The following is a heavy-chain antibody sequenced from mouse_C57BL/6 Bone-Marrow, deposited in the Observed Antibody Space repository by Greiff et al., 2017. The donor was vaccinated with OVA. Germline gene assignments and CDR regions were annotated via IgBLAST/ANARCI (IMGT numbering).Heavy chain of an antibody. CDR2: IRLKSDNYAT. Sequence: EVKLEESGGGLVQPGGSMKLSCVASGFTFSNYWMNWVRQSPEKGLEWVAQIRLKSDNYATHYAESVKGRFTISRDDSKSSVYLQMNNLRAEDTGIYYCTVYYYGLWYFDVWGTGTTVTVSS. V-gene: IGHV6-3*01. CDR3: TVYYYGLWYFDV. CDR1: GFTFSNYW. J-gene: IGHJ1*03. D-gene: IGHD1-1*01.